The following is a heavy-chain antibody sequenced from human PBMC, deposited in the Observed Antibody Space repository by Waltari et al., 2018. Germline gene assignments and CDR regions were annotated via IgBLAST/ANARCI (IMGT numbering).Heavy chain of an antibody. CDR2: IIPILGIA. J-gene: IGHJ4*02. CDR1: GGTFSSYT. V-gene: IGHV1-69*02. Sequence: QVQLVQSGNEVKTPGSSVKVSCKASGGTFSSYTIRWVRQAPGQGLECMGRIIPILGIANNAQKFQGRYTITADKSTSTADMELSSLRSEDTAVYYCARGGSGYHFDYWGQGTLVTVSS. CDR3: ARGGSGYHFDY. D-gene: IGHD6-13*01.